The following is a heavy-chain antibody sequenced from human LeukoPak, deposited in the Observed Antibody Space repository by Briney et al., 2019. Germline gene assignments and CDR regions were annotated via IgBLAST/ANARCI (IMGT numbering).Heavy chain of an antibody. D-gene: IGHD3-10*01. J-gene: IGHJ4*02. CDR2: ITDSGDNT. V-gene: IGHV3-23*01. CDR1: GFTVSSNY. CDR3: AKDPLLLWFGEGFDY. Sequence: GGSLRLSCAASGFTVSSNYMSWVRQAPGKGLEWVSGITDSGDNTYYTDSVKGRFTISRDNSKNTLYLQMNSLRAEDTAVYYCAKDPLLLWFGEGFDYWGQGTLVTVSS.